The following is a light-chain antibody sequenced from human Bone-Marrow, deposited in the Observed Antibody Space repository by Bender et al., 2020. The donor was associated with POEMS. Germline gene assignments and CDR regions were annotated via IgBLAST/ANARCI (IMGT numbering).Light chain of an antibody. Sequence: QSMLTQPPSMSAAPGQKVTISCSGSNSNIGNNYVSWYQQFPGTAPKLLIYDNNKRPSGIPDRFSGSKSGTSATLDISGLQTGDEADYYCGAWDNSLTAVVFGGGTKLTVL. CDR2: DNN. J-gene: IGLJ2*01. V-gene: IGLV1-51*01. CDR3: GAWDNSLTAVV. CDR1: NSNIGNNY.